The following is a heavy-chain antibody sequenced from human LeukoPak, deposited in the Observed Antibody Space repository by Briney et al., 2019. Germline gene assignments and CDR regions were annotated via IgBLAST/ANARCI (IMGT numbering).Heavy chain of an antibody. J-gene: IGHJ4*02. CDR2: INPSGGST. D-gene: IGHD2-21*02. CDR1: GYTFTSYY. CDR3: ASYRHCGGDCYPADY. V-gene: IGHV1-46*01. Sequence: PGASVKVSCKASGYTFTSYYMHWVRQAPGQGLEWMGIINPSGGSTSYAQKFQGRVTMTRDMSTSTVYMELSSLRSEDTAVYYCASYRHCGGDCYPADYWGQGTLVTVSS.